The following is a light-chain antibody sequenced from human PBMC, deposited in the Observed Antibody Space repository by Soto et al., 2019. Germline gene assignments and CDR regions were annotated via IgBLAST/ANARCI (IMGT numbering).Light chain of an antibody. V-gene: IGLV1-44*01. Sequence: QAVVAQPRSASGTPGQRVTISCSGSSSNVGSYTVNWYQQLPGTAPKLLIYSSNLRPSGVPDRFSGSKSGTSASLAISGLQSEDEADYYCAAWDDSLNGVLFGGGTKLTVL. CDR3: AAWDDSLNGVL. CDR1: SSNVGSYT. CDR2: SSN. J-gene: IGLJ2*01.